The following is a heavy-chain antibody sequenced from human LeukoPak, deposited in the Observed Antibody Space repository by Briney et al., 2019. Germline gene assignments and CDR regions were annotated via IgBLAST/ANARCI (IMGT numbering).Heavy chain of an antibody. Sequence: GASVKVSCKASGYTFTSYYMRWVRQAPGQGLEWMGIINPSGGSTSYAQKFQGRVTMTRDTSTSTVYMELSSLRSEDTAVYYCARDESRGYCSSTSCYADYWGQGTLVTVSS. CDR1: GYTFTSYY. CDR2: INPSGGST. CDR3: ARDESRGYCSSTSCYADY. J-gene: IGHJ4*02. D-gene: IGHD2-2*01. V-gene: IGHV1-46*01.